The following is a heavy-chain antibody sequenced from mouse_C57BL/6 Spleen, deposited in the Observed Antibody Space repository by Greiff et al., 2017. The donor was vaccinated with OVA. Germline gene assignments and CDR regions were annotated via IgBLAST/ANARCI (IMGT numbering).Heavy chain of an antibody. CDR1: GYTFTSYW. D-gene: IGHD3-2*02. Sequence: QVQLKQPGAELVRPGSSVKLSCKASGYTFTSYWMDWVKQRPGQGLEWIGNIYPSDSETHYNQKFKDKATLTVDKSSSTAYMQLSSLTSEDSAVYYCARGQLRLRYFDYWGQGTTLTVSS. CDR3: ARGQLRLRYFDY. J-gene: IGHJ2*01. V-gene: IGHV1-61*01. CDR2: IYPSDSET.